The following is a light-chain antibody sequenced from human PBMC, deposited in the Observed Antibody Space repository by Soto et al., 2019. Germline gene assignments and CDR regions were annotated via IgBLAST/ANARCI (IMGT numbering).Light chain of an antibody. CDR1: SGHSSYA. CDR2: VNSDGSH. J-gene: IGLJ2*01. CDR3: QTCGRGIQV. V-gene: IGLV4-69*02. Sequence: QPVLTQSPSASASLGASVKLTCSLSSGHSSYAVAWHQQQPEKGPRFLVKVNSDGSHSKGDVISDRFSGSSSGAERYLTISSLQSDDEADYYCQTCGRGIQVFGGGTKVTVL.